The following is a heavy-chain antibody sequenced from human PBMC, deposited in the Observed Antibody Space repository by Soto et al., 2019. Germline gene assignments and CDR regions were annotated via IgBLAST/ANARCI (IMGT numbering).Heavy chain of an antibody. CDR3: ARGRWLQGDYYYYGMDV. J-gene: IGHJ6*02. CDR2: IIPIFGTA. D-gene: IGHD5-12*01. Sequence: SVKVSCKASGGTFSSYAISWVRQAPGQGPEWMGGIIPIFGTANYAQKFQGRVTITADESTSTAYMELSSLRSEDTAVYYCARGRWLQGDYYYYGMDVWGQGTTVTVSS. V-gene: IGHV1-69*13. CDR1: GGTFSSYA.